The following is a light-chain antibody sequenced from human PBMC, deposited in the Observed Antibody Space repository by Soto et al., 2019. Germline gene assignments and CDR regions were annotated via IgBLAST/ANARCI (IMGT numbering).Light chain of an antibody. CDR3: GTWDTSLSRV. CDR2: ENT. V-gene: IGLV1-51*02. Sequence: QSVLTQPPSVSAAPGDKVTISCSGSSSDIGRHHVSWYQQLPGTAPKLLIYENTKRPSGIPDRFSGSKSGTSATLGITGLQTGDEADYYCGTWDTSLSRVFGTGTKVTV. CDR1: SSDIGRHH. J-gene: IGLJ1*01.